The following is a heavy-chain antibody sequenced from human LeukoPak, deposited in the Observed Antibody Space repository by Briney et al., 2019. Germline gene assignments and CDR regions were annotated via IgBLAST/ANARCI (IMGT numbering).Heavy chain of an antibody. V-gene: IGHV4-34*01. J-gene: IGHJ4*02. CDR2: INHSGST. CDR1: GGSFSGYY. D-gene: IGHD2-2*01. Sequence: PSETLSLTCAVYGGSFSGYYGSWVRQPPGKGLEWIGEINHSGSTNYNPSLESRVTISVDTSRNQFSLKLSSVTAADTAVYYCAREPAAMYFDYWGQGTRVTVSS. CDR3: AREPAAMYFDY.